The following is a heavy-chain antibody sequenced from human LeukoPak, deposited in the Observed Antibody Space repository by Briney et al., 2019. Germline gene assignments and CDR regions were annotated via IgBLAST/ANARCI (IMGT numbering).Heavy chain of an antibody. Sequence: ASVKVSCKASGYTFTSDGISWVRQAPGQGLEWMGWISAYNGNKNYAQKLQGRVTMTTDTSTSTVYMELRSLRSDDTAVYYCARERCSGGSCMTDYWGQGTLVTVSS. CDR2: ISAYNGNK. J-gene: IGHJ4*02. CDR3: ARERCSGGSCMTDY. V-gene: IGHV1-18*01. D-gene: IGHD2-15*01. CDR1: GYTFTSDG.